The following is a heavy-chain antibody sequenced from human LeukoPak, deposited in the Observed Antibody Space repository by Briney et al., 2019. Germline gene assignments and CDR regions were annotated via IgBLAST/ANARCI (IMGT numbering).Heavy chain of an antibody. Sequence: QPGGSLRFSCAASGFTVSSNYMNWVRQAPGRGLEWVSVIYSGGNTYYADSVKGRFTISRDNSKNTLYLQMNSLRAEDTAVYYCARGPVDGYSYGFLDYWGQGTLVTVSS. CDR1: GFTVSSNY. V-gene: IGHV3-53*01. CDR3: ARGPVDGYSYGFLDY. J-gene: IGHJ4*02. D-gene: IGHD5-18*01. CDR2: IYSGGNT.